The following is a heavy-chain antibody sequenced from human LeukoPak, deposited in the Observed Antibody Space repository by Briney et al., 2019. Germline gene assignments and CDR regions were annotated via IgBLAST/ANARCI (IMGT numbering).Heavy chain of an antibody. CDR1: DGSISSYY. V-gene: IGHV4-59*08. CDR2: IYYSGTT. D-gene: IGHD2-21*02. CDR3: ARLLVGTLYYFDY. Sequence: SETLSLTYNISDGSISSYYWSWIRQPPGKGLEWIGYIYYSGTTTYNPSLRSRVTVSIDTSKNQFSLKLSSVTAADTAVYYCARLLVGTLYYFDYWGQGTLVTVSS. J-gene: IGHJ4*02.